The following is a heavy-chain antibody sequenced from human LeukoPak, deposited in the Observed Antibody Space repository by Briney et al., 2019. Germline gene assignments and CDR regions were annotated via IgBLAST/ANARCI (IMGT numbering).Heavy chain of an antibody. V-gene: IGHV1-2*02. J-gene: IGHJ5*02. CDR2: INPNSGGT. CDR1: GYTFTGYY. Sequence: GASVKVSCKASGYTFTGYYMHWVRQAPGQGLEWMGWINPNSGGTNYAQKFQGRVTMTRDTPISTAYMELSRLRSDDTAVYYCARVRGRIAAHWFDPWGQGTLVTVSS. CDR3: ARVRGRIAAHWFDP. D-gene: IGHD6-6*01.